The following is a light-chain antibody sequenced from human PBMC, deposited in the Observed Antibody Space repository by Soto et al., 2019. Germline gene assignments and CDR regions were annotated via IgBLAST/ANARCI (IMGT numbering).Light chain of an antibody. Sequence: EIVLTQSPGTLSLSPGERATLSCTASQSVRSSYLAWYQQKPGQAPRLLIYGASSRATGIPDRFSGSGSGTDFTLTISRLEPEDFAVYYCQQYGISPYTFGQGTKLEIK. V-gene: IGKV3-20*01. CDR3: QQYGISPYT. J-gene: IGKJ2*01. CDR1: QSVRSSY. CDR2: GAS.